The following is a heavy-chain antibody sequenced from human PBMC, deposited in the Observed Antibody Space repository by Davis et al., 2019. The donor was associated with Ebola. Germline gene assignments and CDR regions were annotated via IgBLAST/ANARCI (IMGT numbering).Heavy chain of an antibody. CDR1: GGTFSSYA. Sequence: AASVKVSCKASGGTFSSYAISWVRQAPGQGLEWMGWINTNTGNPTYAQGFTGRFVFSLDTSVSTAYLQISSLKAEDTAVYYCARDQVRFRTEFDYWGQGTLVTVSS. CDR3: ARDQVRFRTEFDY. V-gene: IGHV7-4-1*02. D-gene: IGHD3-10*01. J-gene: IGHJ4*02. CDR2: INTNTGNP.